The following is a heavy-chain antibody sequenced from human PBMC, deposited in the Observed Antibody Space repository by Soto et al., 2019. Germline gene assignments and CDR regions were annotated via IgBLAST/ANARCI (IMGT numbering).Heavy chain of an antibody. D-gene: IGHD6-19*01. J-gene: IGHJ4*02. CDR3: GRKTPVAGTE. Sequence: QLQLQESGPGLVRPSETLSLTCTVSGGSIGSNNYYWAWIRQPPGKGIEWIGSIYYTGCTYYNPSIRSRVNISVDTSKNQFSLHLNTVTAAAAAPYYCGRKTPVAGTEWGQGTLVTVSA. CDR1: GGSIGSNNYY. V-gene: IGHV4-39*01. CDR2: IYYTGCT.